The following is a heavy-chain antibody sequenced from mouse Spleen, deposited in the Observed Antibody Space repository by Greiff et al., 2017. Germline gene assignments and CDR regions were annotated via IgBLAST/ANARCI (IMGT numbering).Heavy chain of an antibody. CDR2: IDPSDSYT. CDR1: GYTFTSYW. CDR3: ARLLRPYYFDY. V-gene: IGHV1-50*01. J-gene: IGHJ2*01. Sequence: VQLQQPGAELVKPGASVKLSCKASGYTFTSYWMQWVKQRPGQGLEWIGEIDPSDSYTNYNQKFKGKATLTVDTSSSTAYMQLSSLTSEDSAVYYCARLLRPYYFDYWGQGTTLTVSS. D-gene: IGHD1-2*01.